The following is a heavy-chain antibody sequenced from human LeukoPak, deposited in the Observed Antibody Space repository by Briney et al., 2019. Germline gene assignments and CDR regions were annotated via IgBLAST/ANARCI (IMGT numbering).Heavy chain of an antibody. J-gene: IGHJ4*02. V-gene: IGHV4-59*02. CDR2: MHYSGTT. CDR1: GESVSSYF. Sequence: PSETLSLTCSVSGESVSSYFWSWVRQPPGKGLEWIAYMHYSGTTNYNASLKSRLTMSVDTSKNQFSLMLGSVTAADTAVYYCARDIRVIGATLYFDYWGQGILVTVSS. D-gene: IGHD1-26*01. CDR3: ARDIRVIGATLYFDY.